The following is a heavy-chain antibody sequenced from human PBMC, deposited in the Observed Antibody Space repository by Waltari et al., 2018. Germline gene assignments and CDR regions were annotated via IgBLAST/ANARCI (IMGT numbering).Heavy chain of an antibody. Sequence: QVQLVESGGGVVQPGRSLRLSCAASGFTFSSYGMHWVRQAPGKGLEWVAVIWYDGSNKYYADSVKGRFTISRDNSKNTLYLQMNSLRAEDTAMYYCAKAGDSGYDYVYYFDYW. V-gene: IGHV3-30*18. CDR3: AKAGDSGYDYVYYFDY. D-gene: IGHD5-12*01. J-gene: IGHJ4*01. CDR1: GFTFSSYG. CDR2: IWYDGSNK.